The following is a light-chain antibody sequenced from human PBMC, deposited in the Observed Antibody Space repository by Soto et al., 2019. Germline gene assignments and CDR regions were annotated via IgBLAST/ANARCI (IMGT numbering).Light chain of an antibody. J-gene: IGKJ1*01. V-gene: IGKV1-5*01. Sequence: DIQMTQSPSTLSASIGDRVTITCRASQSISKWLAWHQQKPGKAPKLLIYDASSLQSGVPPRFSGTGSGTEFTLTIRSLQPDDTATYYCQQYSSYSAWTFGEGTKVDIK. CDR1: QSISKW. CDR3: QQYSSYSAWT. CDR2: DAS.